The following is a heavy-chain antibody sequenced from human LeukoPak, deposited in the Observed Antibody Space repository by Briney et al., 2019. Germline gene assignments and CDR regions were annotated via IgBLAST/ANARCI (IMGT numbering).Heavy chain of an antibody. CDR3: ARPNDNRRGARDAFDI. J-gene: IGHJ3*02. D-gene: IGHD3-22*01. Sequence: GESLKISCKCSGYSFTSYWIGWVRQMPGKGLEWMGIIYPGDSDTRYSPSFQGQVTISADKSISTAYLQWSSLKASDTAMYYCARPNDNRRGARDAFDIWGQGTMVTVSS. CDR2: IYPGDSDT. CDR1: GYSFTSYW. V-gene: IGHV5-51*01.